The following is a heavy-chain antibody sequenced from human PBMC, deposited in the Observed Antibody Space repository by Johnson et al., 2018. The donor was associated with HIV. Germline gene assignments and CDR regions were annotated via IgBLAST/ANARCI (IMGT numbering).Heavy chain of an antibody. CDR3: ARVSNPQYCSSTSCSGWDGAFDI. D-gene: IGHD2-2*01. CDR1: GFTVSSNY. J-gene: IGHJ3*02. Sequence: EQLVESGGGVVQPGRSLRLSCTASGFTVSSNYMSWVRQAPGKGLEWVSVIYSGGSTYYADSVQGRFTTSRHNSQNTLYLQMNSLIAEDTAVYYCARVSNPQYCSSTSCSGWDGAFDIWGQGTMVTVSS. CDR2: IYSGGST. V-gene: IGHV3-53*04.